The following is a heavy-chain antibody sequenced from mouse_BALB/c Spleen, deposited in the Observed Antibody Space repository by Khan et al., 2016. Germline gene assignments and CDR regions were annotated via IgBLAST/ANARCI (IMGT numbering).Heavy chain of an antibody. D-gene: IGHD1-1*01. V-gene: IGHV10-1*02. CDR3: VMGGSGDD. Sequence: EVQLVEPGGGLVQPKGSLKLSCAAAGFTFNTYAMNWVRQAPGKGLEWVARIRSKSNNYATYYADSVKARFTISRDDSQSMLYLQMNNLKTEGTGRYTCVMGGSGDDWGEGTSVTVAS. CDR1: GFTFNTYA. J-gene: IGHJ4*01. CDR2: IRSKSNNYAT.